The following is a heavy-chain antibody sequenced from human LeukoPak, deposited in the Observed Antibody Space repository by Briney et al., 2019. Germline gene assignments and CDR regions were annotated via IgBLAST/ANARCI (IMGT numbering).Heavy chain of an antibody. CDR1: GYTFTSYG. CDR2: ISAYNGNT. CDR3: ARDTPYDTSGYFFDY. Sequence: GASVKVSCKASGYTFTSYGISWVRQAPGQGLEWMGWISAYNGNTNYAQKLQGRVTMTTDTSTSTVYMELSSLRSEDTAVYYCARDTPYDTSGYFFDYWGQGTLVTVSS. J-gene: IGHJ4*02. D-gene: IGHD3-22*01. V-gene: IGHV1-18*01.